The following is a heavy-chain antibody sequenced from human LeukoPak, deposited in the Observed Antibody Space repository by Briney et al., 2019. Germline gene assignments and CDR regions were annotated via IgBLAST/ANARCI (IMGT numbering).Heavy chain of an antibody. Sequence: SETLSLTCTVSGGSISSSSYYWGWIRQPPGKGLEWIGSIYYSGSTYYNPSLKSRVTTSVDTSKNQFSLSLSSVTAADTAVYYCARWEVRLNAFEMWGQGTMVTVSS. CDR2: IYYSGST. J-gene: IGHJ3*02. D-gene: IGHD3-10*01. V-gene: IGHV4-39*07. CDR3: ARWEVRLNAFEM. CDR1: GGSISSSSYY.